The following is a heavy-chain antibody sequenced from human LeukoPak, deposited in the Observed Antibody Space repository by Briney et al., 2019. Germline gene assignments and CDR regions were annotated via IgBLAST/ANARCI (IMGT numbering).Heavy chain of an antibody. J-gene: IGHJ6*02. V-gene: IGHV3-23*01. Sequence: GGSLRLSCAASGFTSSSYAMSWVRQAPGKGLEWVSAISGSGGSTYYADSVKGRFTISRDNSINTLYLQMSSLRAEDAAVYYCAKSGGLSGEGRLGMDVWGQGTTVTVSS. CDR1: GFTSSSYA. CDR3: AKSGGLSGEGRLGMDV. D-gene: IGHD2-15*01. CDR2: ISGSGGST.